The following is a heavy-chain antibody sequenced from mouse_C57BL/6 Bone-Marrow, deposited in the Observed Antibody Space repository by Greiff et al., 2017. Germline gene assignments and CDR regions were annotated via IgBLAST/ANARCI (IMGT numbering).Heavy chain of an antibody. D-gene: IGHD4-1*01. CDR2: ISDGGSYT. J-gene: IGHJ4*01. V-gene: IGHV5-4*01. Sequence: EVQLVESGGGLVKPGGSLKLSCAASGFTFSSYAMSWVRQTPEKRLEWVATISDGGSYTYYPDNVKGRFTISRDNAKNNLYLQMSHLKSEDTAMYYCARDKEDGLGYYYAMDYWGQGTSVTVSS. CDR3: ARDKEDGLGYYYAMDY. CDR1: GFTFSSYA.